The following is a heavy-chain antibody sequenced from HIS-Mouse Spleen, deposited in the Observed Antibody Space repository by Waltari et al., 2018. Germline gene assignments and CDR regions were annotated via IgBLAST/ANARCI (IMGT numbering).Heavy chain of an antibody. J-gene: IGHJ2*01. V-gene: IGHV4-39*07. CDR1: GGSISSSSYY. D-gene: IGHD7-27*01. CDR3: ARGPGSHWYFDL. Sequence: QLQLQESGPGLVKPSETLSLTCTVPGGSISSSSYYWGWLRQPPGKGLEWIGSIYYSGSTYYNPSLKSRVTISVDTSKNQFSLKLSSVTAADTAVYYCARGPGSHWYFDLWGRGTLVTVSS. CDR2: IYYSGST.